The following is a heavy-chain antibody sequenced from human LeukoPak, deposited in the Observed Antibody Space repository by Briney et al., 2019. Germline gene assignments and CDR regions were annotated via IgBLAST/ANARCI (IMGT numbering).Heavy chain of an antibody. CDR3: ARADHYYDSSGYYYYFDY. CDR1: GGSVSNSLYY. J-gene: IGHJ4*02. D-gene: IGHD3-22*01. V-gene: IGHV4-61*01. Sequence: PSETLSLTCTVSGGSVSNSLYYWSWIRQPPGKGLEWIGYIYYNGDTNYNPSLKSRVIISIDTSSNQFSLRLNSMTAADTAVYYCARADHYYDSSGYYYYFDYWGQGTLVTVSS. CDR2: IYYNGDT.